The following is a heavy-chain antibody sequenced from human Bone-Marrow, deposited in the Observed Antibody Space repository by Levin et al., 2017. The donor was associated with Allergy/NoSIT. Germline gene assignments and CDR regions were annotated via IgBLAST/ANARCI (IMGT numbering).Heavy chain of an antibody. V-gene: IGHV6-1*01. J-gene: IGHJ4*02. CDR3: ERVPSPDSPFYFDH. Sequence: SQTLSLTCAISGDSVSTNSATWNWIRQSPSRGLEWLVMTYYRSKWYNDFEASVKGRIVIKADTSNNHFSLQLTSVTPEDTAVYYCERVPSPDSPFYFDHWGQGTLVTVSS. CDR2: TYYRSKWYN. D-gene: IGHD6-6*01. CDR1: GDSVSTNSAT.